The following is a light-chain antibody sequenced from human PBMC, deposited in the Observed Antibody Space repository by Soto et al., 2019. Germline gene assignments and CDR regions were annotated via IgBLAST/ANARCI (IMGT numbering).Light chain of an antibody. CDR1: QSVGSN. V-gene: IGKV3-15*01. CDR2: AAS. CDR3: QQSNNWPWT. Sequence: EVVMTQSPATLSVSPGERATLSCRASQSVGSNLAWYQQKPGQAPRLLIYAASTRATGVPARFSGSGSGTEFTLTISSLQSEDFAVYYCQQSNNWPWTFGQGTNVEIK. J-gene: IGKJ1*01.